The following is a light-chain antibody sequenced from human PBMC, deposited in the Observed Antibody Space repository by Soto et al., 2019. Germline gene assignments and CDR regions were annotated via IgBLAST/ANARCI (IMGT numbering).Light chain of an antibody. CDR2: DAS. CDR3: QQRSSWPLS. J-gene: IGKJ4*01. Sequence: EIVLTQSPATLSLSPGERATLSCRASQSVSSFLAWYQQKPGQAPRLLIYDASNRDSGIPAMFSGSGSGTDFTLTISSLEPEDFGVYYCQQRSSWPLSFGGGTKVEIK. CDR1: QSVSSF. V-gene: IGKV3-11*01.